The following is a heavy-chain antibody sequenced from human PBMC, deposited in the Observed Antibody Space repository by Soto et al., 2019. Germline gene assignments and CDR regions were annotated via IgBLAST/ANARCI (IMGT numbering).Heavy chain of an antibody. CDR3: ARSLGSGSYFKTSYYFDY. V-gene: IGHV4-34*01. CDR1: GGSFSGYY. D-gene: IGHD3-10*01. CDR2: INHSGST. Sequence: SETLSLTCAVYGGSFSGYYLSWIRQPPGKGLEWIGEINHSGSTNYNPSLKSRVTISVDTSKNQFSLKLSSVTAADTAVYYCARSLGSGSYFKTSYYFDYWGQGTLVTVSS. J-gene: IGHJ4*02.